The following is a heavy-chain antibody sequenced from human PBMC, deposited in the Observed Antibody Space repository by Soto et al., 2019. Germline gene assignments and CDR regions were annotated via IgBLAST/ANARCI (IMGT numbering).Heavy chain of an antibody. Sequence: ASVKVSCKASGYIFSSYYMHWVRQAPGQGLEWIGVINPSGDSASYAQKFQGRVTMTRDTSTSTVYMEMSSLRSEDTAVYYCARVGSSMIVAATDYVDYGGQGTLVTFSS. CDR1: GYIFSSYY. V-gene: IGHV1-46*01. CDR2: INPSGDSA. D-gene: IGHD3-22*01. CDR3: ARVGSSMIVAATDYVDY. J-gene: IGHJ4*02.